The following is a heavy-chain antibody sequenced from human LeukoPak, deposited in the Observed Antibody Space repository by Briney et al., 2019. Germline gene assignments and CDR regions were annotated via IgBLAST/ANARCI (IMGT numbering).Heavy chain of an antibody. CDR1: GCTFTSYD. V-gene: IGHV1-8*01. D-gene: IGHD2-2*01. Sequence: ASVKVSCKASGCTFTSYDINWVRQATGQGLEWMGWMNPNSGNTGYAQKFQGRVTMTRNTSISTAYMELSSLRSEDTAVYYCARGSYCSSTSCYYWFDPWGQGTLVTVSS. J-gene: IGHJ5*02. CDR2: MNPNSGNT. CDR3: ARGSYCSSTSCYYWFDP.